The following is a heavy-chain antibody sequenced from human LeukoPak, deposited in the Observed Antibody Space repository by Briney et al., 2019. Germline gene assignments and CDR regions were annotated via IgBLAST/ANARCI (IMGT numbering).Heavy chain of an antibody. CDR1: GFTFSTYS. CDR2: ISSSGSTI. J-gene: IGHJ4*02. Sequence: GGSLRLSCAASGFTFSTYSMNWVRQAPGKGLEWVSYISSSGSTIYYADSVKGRFTISRDNAKNSLYLQMNSLRAEDTAVYYCARSPRGYSFYFDYWGQGTLVTVSS. D-gene: IGHD3-22*01. CDR3: ARSPRGYSFYFDY. V-gene: IGHV3-48*04.